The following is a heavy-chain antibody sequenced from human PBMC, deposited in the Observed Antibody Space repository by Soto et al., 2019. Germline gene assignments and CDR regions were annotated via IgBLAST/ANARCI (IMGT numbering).Heavy chain of an antibody. CDR3: ARDRGSGSDTFDY. D-gene: IGHD3-10*01. V-gene: IGHV3-33*01. J-gene: IGHJ4*02. CDR1: GFTFSSYG. Sequence: QVQLVESGGGVVQPGRSLRLSCAASGFTFSSYGMHWVRQAPGKGLEWVAVIWYDGSNKYYADSVKGRFTISRDNSKNTLYLQMNSLRAEDTAVYYCARDRGSGSDTFDYWGQGTLVTVSS. CDR2: IWYDGSNK.